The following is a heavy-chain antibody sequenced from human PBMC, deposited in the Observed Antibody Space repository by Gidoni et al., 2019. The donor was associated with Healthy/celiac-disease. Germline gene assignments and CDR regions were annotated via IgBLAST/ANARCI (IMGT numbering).Heavy chain of an antibody. Sequence: QVQLVQSGAEVKKPGSSVKVSCKASGGTFSSYAISWVRQAPGQGLEWMGGIIPIFGTANYAQKFQGRVTITADESTSTAYMELSSLRSEDTAVYYCVTLRPISSGWPPRDAFDIWGQGTMVTVSS. D-gene: IGHD6-19*01. CDR3: VTLRPISSGWPPRDAFDI. CDR2: IIPIFGTA. CDR1: GGTFSSYA. V-gene: IGHV1-69*01. J-gene: IGHJ3*02.